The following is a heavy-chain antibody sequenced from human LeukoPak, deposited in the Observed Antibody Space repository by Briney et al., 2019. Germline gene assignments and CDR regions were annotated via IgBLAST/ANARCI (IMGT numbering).Heavy chain of an antibody. Sequence: SETLSLTCTVSGGSISSSSYYWGWIRQPPGKGLEWIGSIYYSGSTYYNPSLKSRVTIPVDTSKNQFSLKLSSVTAADTAVYYCARPGNSSSWRSGLMGAFDIWGQGTMVTVSS. D-gene: IGHD6-13*01. V-gene: IGHV4-39*01. CDR2: IYYSGST. CDR1: GGSISSSSYY. J-gene: IGHJ3*02. CDR3: ARPGNSSSWRSGLMGAFDI.